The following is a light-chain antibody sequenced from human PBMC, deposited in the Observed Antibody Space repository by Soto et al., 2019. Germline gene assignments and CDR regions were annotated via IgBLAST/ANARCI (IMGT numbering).Light chain of an antibody. CDR2: DAS. CDR1: QSLGSSD. V-gene: IGKV3-11*01. CDR3: QQRRNWLT. Sequence: IVLTQSPGNIAMSSGKTAHRSCRASQSLGSSDLAGYQQKPGQAPRPLIYDASNRATGIPARFSGSGSGTVFTLTISSLEPEDFAVYYCQQRRNWLTVGGGTKVDIK. J-gene: IGKJ4*01.